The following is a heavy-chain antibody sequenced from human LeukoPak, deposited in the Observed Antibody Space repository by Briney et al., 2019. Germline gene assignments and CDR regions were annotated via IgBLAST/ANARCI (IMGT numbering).Heavy chain of an antibody. CDR3: AKETGYSSSWPLDY. V-gene: IGHV3-23*01. D-gene: IGHD6-13*01. CDR1: GFTFSSYA. J-gene: IGHJ4*02. Sequence: QSGGSLRLSCAASGFTFSSYAMSWVRQAPGKGLEWVSAISGSGGSTYYADSVKGRFTISRDNSKNTLYLQMNSLRAEDTAVHYCAKETGYSSSWPLDYWGQGTLVTVSS. CDR2: ISGSGGST.